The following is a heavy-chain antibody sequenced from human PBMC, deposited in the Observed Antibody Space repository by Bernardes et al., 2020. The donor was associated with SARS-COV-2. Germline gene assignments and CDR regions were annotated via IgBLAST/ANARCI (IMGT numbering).Heavy chain of an antibody. CDR2: ISGYNGNT. D-gene: IGHD1-1*01. CDR1: SYTLSNYG. Sequence: SVKVSCKTSSYTLSNYGFTWVRQAPGQGLEWMGWISGYNGNTNYAQKFQDRVTMTTDRSTSTAYMEMRDLRSDDTAVYYCALGSGTSVTGENDYWGQGTLVTVSS. V-gene: IGHV1-18*04. J-gene: IGHJ4*02. CDR3: ALGSGTSVTGENDY.